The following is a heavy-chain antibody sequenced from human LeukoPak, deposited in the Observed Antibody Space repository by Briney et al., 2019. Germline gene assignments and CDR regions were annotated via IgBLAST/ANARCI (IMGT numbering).Heavy chain of an antibody. Sequence: GASLKISCKGSGYSFTSYWIGWVRQMPGKGLEWMGIIYPGDSDTRYCPSFQGQVTISADKSISTAYLQWSSLKASDTAMYYCARSPMTTVTYFDYWGQGTLVTVSS. CDR3: ARSPMTTVTYFDY. CDR2: IYPGDSDT. V-gene: IGHV5-51*01. J-gene: IGHJ4*02. CDR1: GYSFTSYW. D-gene: IGHD4-17*01.